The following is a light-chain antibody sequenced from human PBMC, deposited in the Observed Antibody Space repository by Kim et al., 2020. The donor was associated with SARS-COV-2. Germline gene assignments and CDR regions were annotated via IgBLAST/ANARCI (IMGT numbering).Light chain of an antibody. CDR1: MRVIDS. CDR3: QQYDAWPWT. J-gene: IGKJ1*01. V-gene: IGKV3-15*01. Sequence: VCPGERVPPSRRCTMRVIDSLACYQQKPGQPPRLLVYGGSVTPTYIPARFSGSGSKTEYTLTVTSLQSVDFAIYYTQQYDAWPWTFGQGTKVDIK. CDR2: GGS.